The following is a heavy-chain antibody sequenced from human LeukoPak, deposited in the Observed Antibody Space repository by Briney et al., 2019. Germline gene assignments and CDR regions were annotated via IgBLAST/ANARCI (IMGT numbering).Heavy chain of an antibody. J-gene: IGHJ6*02. V-gene: IGHV6-1*01. CDR2: TYYRSKWYN. D-gene: IGHD6-13*01. Sequence: SQSLSLTCAISGDSVSSNSAAWNWIRQSPSRGLEWLGRTYYRSKWYNDYAVSVKGRITINPDTSKNQFSLQLNSVTPEDTAVYYCARVAAGSPGRGNGMDVWGQGTTVTVSS. CDR3: ARVAAGSPGRGNGMDV. CDR1: GDSVSSNSAA.